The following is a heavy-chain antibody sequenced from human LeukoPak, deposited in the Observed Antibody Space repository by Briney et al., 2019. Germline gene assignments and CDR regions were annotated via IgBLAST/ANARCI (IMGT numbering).Heavy chain of an antibody. Sequence: PSETLSLTCSVSGGPICSSSYYWRGTRQPPGRGVEWIGSSCYSGSTYYNPYHKSRVTISVNTPKNQFSLKLSSVTAADTAVYYCASASQRRYSSSWSSGIDYWGQGTLVTVSS. CDR2: SCYSGST. CDR1: GGPICSSSYY. V-gene: IGHV4-39*01. CDR3: ASASQRRYSSSWSSGIDY. J-gene: IGHJ4*02. D-gene: IGHD6-13*01.